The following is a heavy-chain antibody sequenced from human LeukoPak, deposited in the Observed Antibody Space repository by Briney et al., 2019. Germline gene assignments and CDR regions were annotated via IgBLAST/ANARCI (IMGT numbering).Heavy chain of an antibody. CDR3: ARDNWFDP. V-gene: IGHV3-30-3*01. Sequence: GGSLRLSCAASGFTFSSYAMHWVRQAPGKGLEWVAVISYDGSNKYYADSVKGRFTVSRDNSKNTLYLQMNSLRAEDTAVYYCARDNWFDPWGQGTLVTVSS. CDR1: GFTFSSYA. J-gene: IGHJ5*02. CDR2: ISYDGSNK.